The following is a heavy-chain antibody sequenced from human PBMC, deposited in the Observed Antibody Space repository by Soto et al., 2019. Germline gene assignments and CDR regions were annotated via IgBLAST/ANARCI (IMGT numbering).Heavy chain of an antibody. CDR1: GGSFSGYY. Sequence: SETLSLTCAVYGGSFSGYYWSWIRQPPGKGLEWIGEINHSGSTNYNPSLKSRVTISVDTSKNQFSLKLSSVTAADTAVYYCARGTTVTTFDYWGQGTLVTVSS. V-gene: IGHV4-34*01. J-gene: IGHJ4*02. D-gene: IGHD4-17*01. CDR3: ARGTTVTTFDY. CDR2: INHSGST.